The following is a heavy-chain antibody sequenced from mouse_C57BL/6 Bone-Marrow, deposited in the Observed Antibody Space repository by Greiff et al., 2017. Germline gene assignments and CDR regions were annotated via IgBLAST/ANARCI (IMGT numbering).Heavy chain of an antibody. J-gene: IGHJ2*01. Sequence: QVQLQQSGAELARPGASVKMSCKASGYTFTSYTMHWVKQRPGQGLEWIGYINPSSGYTKYNQKFKDKATLTADKSSSTAYMQLSSLTSEDSAVYYCARGEIYYDYDALFDYWGQGTTLTVSS. CDR1: GYTFTSYT. CDR2: INPSSGYT. D-gene: IGHD2-4*01. V-gene: IGHV1-4*01. CDR3: ARGEIYYDYDALFDY.